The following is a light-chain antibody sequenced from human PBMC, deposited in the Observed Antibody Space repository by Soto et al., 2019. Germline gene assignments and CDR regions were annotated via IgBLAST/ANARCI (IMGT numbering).Light chain of an antibody. Sequence: SSELTQPLSVSVALGQTASITCGRNNIGSKNVHWYQQKPGQAPVLVIYRNSNRPSGIPERFSGSNSGNTATLTISRAQAGDEADYYCQLWDSSTVVFGGGTKLTVL. J-gene: IGLJ2*01. CDR3: QLWDSSTVV. CDR2: RNS. V-gene: IGLV3-9*01. CDR1: NIGSKN.